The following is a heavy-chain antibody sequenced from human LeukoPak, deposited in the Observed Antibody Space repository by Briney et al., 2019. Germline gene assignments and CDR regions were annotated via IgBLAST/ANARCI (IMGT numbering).Heavy chain of an antibody. CDR1: GYTFTSYG. CDR3: ARIGYCSSTSCYHLDY. Sequence: GASVKVSCKASGYTFTSYGISWVRQAPGQGLEWMGWISAYNGNTNYAQKLQGRVTMTTDTSTSTAYMELRSLRSDDTAVYYCARIGYCSSTSCYHLDYWGQGTLVTVSS. J-gene: IGHJ4*02. V-gene: IGHV1-18*01. D-gene: IGHD2-2*01. CDR2: ISAYNGNT.